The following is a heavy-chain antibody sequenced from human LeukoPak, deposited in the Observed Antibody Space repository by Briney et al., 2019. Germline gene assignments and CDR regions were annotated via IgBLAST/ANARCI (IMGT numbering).Heavy chain of an antibody. CDR2: ISAYNGNT. CDR3: AREGYSGYDYIVDY. CDR1: GYTFASYG. Sequence: ASVKVSCKASGYTFASYGISWVRQAPGQGLEWMGWISAYNGNTNYAQKLRGRVTMTTDTSTSTAYMELRSLRSDDTAVYYCAREGYSGYDYIVDYWGQGTLVTVSS. D-gene: IGHD5-12*01. J-gene: IGHJ4*02. V-gene: IGHV1-18*01.